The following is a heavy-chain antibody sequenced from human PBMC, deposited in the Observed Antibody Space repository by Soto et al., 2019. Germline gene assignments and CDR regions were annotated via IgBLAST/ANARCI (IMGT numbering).Heavy chain of an antibody. CDR2: IDPSDSYT. Sequence: XDSLKISWKCSGNSFTSYWISLVLQMPGKGLEWMGRIDPSDSYTNYSPSFQGHVTISADKSISTAYLQWSSLKASDTAMYYCAKNYYDSSGYYADYWGQGTLVTVSS. V-gene: IGHV5-10-1*01. J-gene: IGHJ4*02. CDR1: GNSFTSYW. D-gene: IGHD3-22*01. CDR3: AKNYYDSSGYYADY.